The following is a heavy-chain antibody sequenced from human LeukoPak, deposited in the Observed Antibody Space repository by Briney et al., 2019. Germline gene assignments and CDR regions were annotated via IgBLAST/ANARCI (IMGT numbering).Heavy chain of an antibody. V-gene: IGHV3-48*01. J-gene: IGHJ4*02. CDR1: GFTFSSYS. CDR2: ISSSSTI. D-gene: IGHD1-26*01. Sequence: PGGSLRLSCAASGFTFSSYSMNWVRQAPGKGLEWVSYISSSSTIYYADSVKGRFTISRDNAKNSLYLQMNSLRAEDTAVYYCAKVGAKIDYWGQGTLVTVSS. CDR3: AKVGAKIDY.